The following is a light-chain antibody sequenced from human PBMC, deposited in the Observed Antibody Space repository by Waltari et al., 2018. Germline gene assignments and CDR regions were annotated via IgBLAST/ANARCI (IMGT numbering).Light chain of an antibody. CDR1: GSNIGDNY. CDR2: RDD. V-gene: IGLV1-47*01. CDR3: AAWDDSLSGRV. Sequence: QSVLTQPPSASGTPGQRVTIPCSGSGSNIGDNYVYWYHQLPGMAPKLPIYRDDERPSGVPDRFSGSKSGTSASLAISGLRSEDAGDYYCAAWDDSLSGRVFGGGTKLTVL. J-gene: IGLJ3*02.